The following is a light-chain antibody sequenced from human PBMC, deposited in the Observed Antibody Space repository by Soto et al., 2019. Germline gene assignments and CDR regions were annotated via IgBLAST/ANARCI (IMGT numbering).Light chain of an antibody. CDR1: QSVSSN. CDR3: QQYSNWPPT. CDR2: GAS. J-gene: IGKJ5*01. V-gene: IGKV3-15*01. Sequence: EIVMTQSPATLSVSPGERATLSCRASQSVSSNLAWYQQKPGPAPRLLIYGASTKATGIPARFSGSRSGTEFTLTISSLQSEDFAVYYCQQYSNWPPTFGQGTRLEIK.